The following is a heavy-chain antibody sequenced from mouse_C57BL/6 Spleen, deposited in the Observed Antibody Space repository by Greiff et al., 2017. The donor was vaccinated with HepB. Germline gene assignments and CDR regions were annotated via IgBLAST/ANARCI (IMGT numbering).Heavy chain of an antibody. CDR2: IWSGGST. V-gene: IGHV2-2*01. D-gene: IGHD2-4*01. CDR3: ATPYDYDEGFAY. Sequence: VQLVESGPGLVQPSQSLSITCTVSGFSFTSYGVHWVRQSPGKGLEWLGVIWSGGSTDYNAAFISRLSISKDNSKSQVFFKMNSLQADDTAIYYCATPYDYDEGFAYWGQGTLVTVSA. CDR1: GFSFTSYG. J-gene: IGHJ3*01.